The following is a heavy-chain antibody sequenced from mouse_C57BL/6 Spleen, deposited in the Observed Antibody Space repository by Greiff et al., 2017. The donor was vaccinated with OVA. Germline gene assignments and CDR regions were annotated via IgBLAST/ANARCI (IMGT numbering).Heavy chain of an antibody. Sequence: VQLQQSGAELVRPGASVTLSCKASGYTFTDYEMHWVKQTPVHGLEWIGAIDPETGGTAYNQKFKGKAILTADKSSSTAYMELRSLTSEDSAVYYCTRWRYYGSSGDYAMDYWGQGTSVTVSS. CDR3: TRWRYYGSSGDYAMDY. CDR1: GYTFTDYE. J-gene: IGHJ4*01. D-gene: IGHD1-1*01. CDR2: IDPETGGT. V-gene: IGHV1-15*01.